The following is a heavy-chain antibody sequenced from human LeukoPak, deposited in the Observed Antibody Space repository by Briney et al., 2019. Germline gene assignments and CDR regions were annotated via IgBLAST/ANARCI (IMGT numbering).Heavy chain of an antibody. V-gene: IGHV1-2*02. CDR3: AREGITMVRGVNHNWFDP. J-gene: IGHJ5*02. D-gene: IGHD3-10*01. CDR1: GYTFTGYY. Sequence: GASVKVSCKASGYTFTGYYMHWVRQAPGQGLEWMGWINPNSGGTNYAQKFQGRVTMTRDTSISTAYMELSRLRSDDTAVYYCAREGITMVRGVNHNWFDPWGQGTLVTVSS. CDR2: INPNSGGT.